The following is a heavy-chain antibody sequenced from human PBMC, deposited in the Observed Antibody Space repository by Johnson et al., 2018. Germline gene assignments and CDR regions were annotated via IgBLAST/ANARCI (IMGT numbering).Heavy chain of an antibody. CDR3: AKGRYSGSWEYYYYYMDV. V-gene: IGHV3-30*18. Sequence: QVQLVESGGGVVQPGRSLRLSCAASGFTFSSYGMHWVRQVPGKGLEWVAVISYDGTNKYYADSVKGRFTISRDNSKNTLYLQMNSLRAEDTAVYYCAKGRYSGSWEYYYYYMDVWGKGTTVTVSS. D-gene: IGHD6-13*01. J-gene: IGHJ6*03. CDR1: GFTFSSYG. CDR2: ISYDGTNK.